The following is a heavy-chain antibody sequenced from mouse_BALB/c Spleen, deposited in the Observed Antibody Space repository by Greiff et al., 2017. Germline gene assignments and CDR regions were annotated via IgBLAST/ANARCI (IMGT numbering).Heavy chain of an antibody. J-gene: IGHJ2*01. V-gene: IGHV5-9-3*01. CDR3: ARHGDGNYFFDY. CDR2: ISSGGSYT. CDR1: GFTFSSYA. D-gene: IGHD2-1*01. Sequence: EVKVVESGGGLVKPGGSLKLSCAASGFTFSSYAMSWVRQTPEKRLEWVATISSGGSYTYYPDSVKGRFTISRDNAKNTLYLQMSSLRSEDTAMYYCARHGDGNYFFDYWGQGTTLTVSS.